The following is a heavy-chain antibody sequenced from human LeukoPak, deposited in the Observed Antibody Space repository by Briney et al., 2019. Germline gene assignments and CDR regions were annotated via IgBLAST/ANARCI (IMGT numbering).Heavy chain of an antibody. Sequence: GGSLRLSCAASGFTFSNNWMSWVRQAPGKGLECVANIKRDGSEKYYINSVKGRFTISRDNAKNSLYLQMNSLRAEDTALYYCVKDAGTAWGQGTLVTVSS. CDR1: GFTFSNNW. CDR2: IKRDGSEK. CDR3: VKDAGTA. D-gene: IGHD2-8*02. V-gene: IGHV3-7*01. J-gene: IGHJ5*02.